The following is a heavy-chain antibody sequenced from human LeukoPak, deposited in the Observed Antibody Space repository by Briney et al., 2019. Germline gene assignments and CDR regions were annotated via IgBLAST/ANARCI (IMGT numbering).Heavy chain of an antibody. D-gene: IGHD2-15*01. Sequence: PGGSLRLSCAASGLAFSAYKMHWVRQAPRKGLVWVSRISTDGYTTDYADSVQGRFTASRDNTKNTLSLEMNSLRAEDTAVYYWVVGGSPGYWGQGTLVTVSS. V-gene: IGHV3-74*01. CDR1: GLAFSAYK. CDR2: ISTDGYTT. J-gene: IGHJ4*02. CDR3: VVGGSPGY.